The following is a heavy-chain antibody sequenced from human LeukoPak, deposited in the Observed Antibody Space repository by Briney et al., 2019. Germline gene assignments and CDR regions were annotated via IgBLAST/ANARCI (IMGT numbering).Heavy chain of an antibody. Sequence: SETLSLTCTVSGASIGSGGYYWSWIRQHPGKGLEWIGYIYYSGSTYYNPSLKSRVTISVDTSKNQFSLKLSSVTAADTAVYYCARVLRDGSGSSNWFDPWGQGTLVTVSS. D-gene: IGHD3-10*01. J-gene: IGHJ5*02. V-gene: IGHV4-31*03. CDR3: ARVLRDGSGSSNWFDP. CDR1: GASIGSGGYY. CDR2: IYYSGST.